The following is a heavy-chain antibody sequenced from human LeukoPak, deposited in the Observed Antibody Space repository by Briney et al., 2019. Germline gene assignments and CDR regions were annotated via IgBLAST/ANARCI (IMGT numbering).Heavy chain of an antibody. D-gene: IGHD2-15*01. Sequence: EASVKVSCKASGYTFTSYGISWVRQAPGQGLEWMGWINPNSGGTNYAQKFQGRVTMTRDTSISTAYMELSRLRSDDTAVYYCARRYCSGGSCYKADAFDIWGQGTMVTVSS. CDR2: INPNSGGT. CDR3: ARRYCSGGSCYKADAFDI. CDR1: GYTFTSYG. V-gene: IGHV1-2*02. J-gene: IGHJ3*02.